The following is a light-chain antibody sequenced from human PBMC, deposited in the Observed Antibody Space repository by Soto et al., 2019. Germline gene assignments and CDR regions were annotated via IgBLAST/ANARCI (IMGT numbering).Light chain of an antibody. CDR2: EVN. CDR1: SXDVGAYNY. Sequence: QSALTQPPSASGSPGQSVTISCTGTSXDVGAYNYVSWYQQYPGKAPKLMIYEVNKRPSGVPDRFSGSKSGKTASLTVSGLQPXXEAXXHCTSYAGSNIWVFGGGTKLTVL. J-gene: IGLJ3*02. CDR3: TSYAGSNIWV. V-gene: IGLV2-8*01.